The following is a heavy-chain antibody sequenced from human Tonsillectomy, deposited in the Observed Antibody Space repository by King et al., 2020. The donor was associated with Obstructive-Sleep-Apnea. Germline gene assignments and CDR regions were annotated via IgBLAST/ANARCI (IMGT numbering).Heavy chain of an antibody. J-gene: IGHJ5*02. CDR3: SRAYYGSGSYGWFDP. CDR1: GGSISNCY. Sequence: QLQESGPGLVKPSETLSLTCTVSGGSISNCYWSWIRQPPGKGLEWIGYVYYSGNTNYNPSLQSRGTISVDWSKNQCSLELRSVTTADAAVYYCSRAYYGSGSYGWFDPWGQGTLVTVSS. D-gene: IGHD3-10*01. V-gene: IGHV4-59*01. CDR2: VYYSGNT.